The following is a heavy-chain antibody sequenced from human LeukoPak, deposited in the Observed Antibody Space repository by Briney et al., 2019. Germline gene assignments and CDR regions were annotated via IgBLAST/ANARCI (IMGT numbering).Heavy chain of an antibody. CDR3: ARVSSGSYYFDS. CDR2: IYHRGST. V-gene: IGHV4-4*02. CDR1: GGSISSSNW. J-gene: IGHJ4*02. D-gene: IGHD1-26*01. Sequence: PSGTLSLTCAISGGSISSSNWWSWVRQPPGKGLEWIGEIYHRGSTNYSPSLKSRVTISVDKSKNQFSLKVTSVTAADTAVYYCARVSSGSYYFDSWGQGTLVTVSS.